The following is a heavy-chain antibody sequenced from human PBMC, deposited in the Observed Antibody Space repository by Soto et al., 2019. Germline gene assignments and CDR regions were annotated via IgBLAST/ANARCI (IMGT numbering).Heavy chain of an antibody. CDR3: ARVIAAAGTGYNWFDP. CDR2: INPSGGST. V-gene: IGHV1-46*01. CDR1: GYTFTSYY. J-gene: IGHJ5*02. Sequence: WASVKVSCKASGYTFTSYYMHWVLQAPGQGLEWMGIINPSGGSTSYAQKFQGRVTMTRDTSTSTVYMELSSLRSEDTAVYYCARVIAAAGTGYNWFDPWGQGTLVTVSS. D-gene: IGHD6-13*01.